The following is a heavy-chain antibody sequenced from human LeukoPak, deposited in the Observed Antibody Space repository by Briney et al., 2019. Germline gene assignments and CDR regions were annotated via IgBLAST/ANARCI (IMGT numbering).Heavy chain of an antibody. CDR2: INHSGST. Sequence: SETLSLTCAVYGGSFSGYYWSWIRQPPGKGLEWIGEINHSGSTNYNPSLKSRVTISVDTSKNQFSLKLSSVTAADTAVYYCARGSIEVYYGSYYYYGMDVWGQGTTVTVSS. CDR3: ARGSIEVYYGSYYYYGMDV. V-gene: IGHV4-34*01. CDR1: GGSFSGYY. D-gene: IGHD3-10*01. J-gene: IGHJ6*02.